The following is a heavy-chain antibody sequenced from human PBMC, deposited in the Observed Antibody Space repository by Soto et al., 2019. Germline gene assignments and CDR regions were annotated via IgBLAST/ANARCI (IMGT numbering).Heavy chain of an antibody. D-gene: IGHD3-22*01. V-gene: IGHV3-48*02. CDR2: ISSSSTTI. CDR3: ASRGGNYDSGGQRVYV. Sequence: EVQLTESGGGLVQPGGSLRLSCTASGFTFSNYAMNWVRQAPGKGLEWVSYISSSSTTIYYADSVTGRFTISRDNAKNSVYLQMTCLREEDTAMYYCASRGGNYDSGGQRVYVWGPGTKVTVSS. CDR1: GFTFSNYA. J-gene: IGHJ3*01.